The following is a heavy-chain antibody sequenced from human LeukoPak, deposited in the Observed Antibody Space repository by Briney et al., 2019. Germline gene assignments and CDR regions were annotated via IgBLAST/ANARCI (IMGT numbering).Heavy chain of an antibody. CDR2: ISYDGSNK. D-gene: IGHD1-26*01. CDR1: GFTFSSFS. CDR3: AKGRVGANGYYYYGMDV. Sequence: GGSLRLSCAATGFTFSSFSMHWVRQAPGKGLGWVAVISYDGSNKYYADSVKGRFTISRDNSKNTLYLQMNSLRTEDTAVYYCAKGRVGANGYYYYGMDVWGQGTTVTVSS. V-gene: IGHV3-30*18. J-gene: IGHJ6*02.